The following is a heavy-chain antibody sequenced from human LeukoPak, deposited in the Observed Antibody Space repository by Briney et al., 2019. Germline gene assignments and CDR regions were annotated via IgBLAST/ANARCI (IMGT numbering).Heavy chain of an antibody. D-gene: IGHD5-12*01. J-gene: IGHJ4*02. CDR2: IKEDGSEK. CDR3: ARDRGYLVFDY. CDR1: GFTFSTYW. Sequence: GGSLRLSCAASGFTFSTYWMTWVRQAPGKGLEWVANIKEDGSEKNYVDSVKGRFTISRDNAKNSLYLRVNSLRAEDTAVYYCARDRGYLVFDYWGQGTLVTVSS. V-gene: IGHV3-7*01.